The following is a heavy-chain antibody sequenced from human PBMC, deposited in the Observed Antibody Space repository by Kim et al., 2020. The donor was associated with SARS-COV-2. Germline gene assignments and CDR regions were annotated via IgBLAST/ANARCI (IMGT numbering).Heavy chain of an antibody. D-gene: IGHD2-21*01. CDR2: ISGGGGTI. J-gene: IGHJ4*02. V-gene: IGHV3-11*01. CDR1: GFTFSNYD. CDR3: AKERGFYSSSP. Sequence: GGSLRLSCAASGFTFSNYDMSWIRQGPGKGLEWVSYISGGGGTIHYADSVKGRFTISRDNSKSSLYLQMNSLRAEDTAVYYCAKERGFYSSSPWGQGTLV.